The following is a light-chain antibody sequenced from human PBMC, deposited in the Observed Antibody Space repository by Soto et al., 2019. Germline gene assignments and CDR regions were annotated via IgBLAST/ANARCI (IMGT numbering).Light chain of an antibody. CDR3: QQYGSSA. CDR2: GAS. J-gene: IGKJ1*01. Sequence: EIVLTQSPGTLSLSPGERATLSCRASQSVSSSYLAWYQQKPGQAPRLRIYGASSRATGIPDRFSGSGSGTDFTLTISRQEHEDFAVYYFQQYGSSAFGQGTKVEIK. V-gene: IGKV3-20*01. CDR1: QSVSSSY.